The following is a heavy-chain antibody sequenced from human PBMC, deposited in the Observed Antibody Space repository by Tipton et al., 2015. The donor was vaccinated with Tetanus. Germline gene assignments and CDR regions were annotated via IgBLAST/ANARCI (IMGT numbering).Heavy chain of an antibody. CDR3: ARFSYDSGGFYSYFDY. J-gene: IGHJ4*02. D-gene: IGHD3-22*01. CDR2: IYYSGSA. V-gene: IGHV4-59*01. Sequence: LRLSCTVSGASISGYYWSWIRQSPGKGLEWIGYIYYSGSANYNPSLKSRLTMSIDTSNDQLSLRLTSMTAADTAIYYCARFSYDSGGFYSYFDYWGRGTLVTVSS. CDR1: GASISGYY.